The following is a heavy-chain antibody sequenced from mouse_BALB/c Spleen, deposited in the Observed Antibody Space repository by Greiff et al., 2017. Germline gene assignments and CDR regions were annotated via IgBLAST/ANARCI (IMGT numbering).Heavy chain of an antibody. Sequence: LQESGAELVRPGSSVKISCKASGYAFSSYWMNWVKQRPGQGLEWIGQIYPGDGDTNYNGKFKGKATLTADKSSSTAYMQLSSLTSEDSAVYFCARHYDDAYWGQGTLVTVSA. CDR3: ARHYDDAY. CDR2: IYPGDGDT. CDR1: GYAFSSYW. D-gene: IGHD2-4*01. V-gene: IGHV1-80*01. J-gene: IGHJ3*01.